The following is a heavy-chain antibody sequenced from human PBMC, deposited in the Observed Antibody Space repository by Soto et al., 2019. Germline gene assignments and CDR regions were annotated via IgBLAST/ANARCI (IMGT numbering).Heavy chain of an antibody. J-gene: IGHJ4*02. Sequence: EVQLVESGGDLIQPGGSLRLSCAASGFTVSSNDMSWVRQAPGKGLEGVSLIYSSGSTHYADSVKGRFTISRDNSKNTVHLQMNTLRAEDTAVYYCARRPLNSNGAYWGQGTLVTVSS. V-gene: IGHV3-53*01. D-gene: IGHD3-22*01. CDR2: IYSSGST. CDR1: GFTVSSND. CDR3: ARRPLNSNGAY.